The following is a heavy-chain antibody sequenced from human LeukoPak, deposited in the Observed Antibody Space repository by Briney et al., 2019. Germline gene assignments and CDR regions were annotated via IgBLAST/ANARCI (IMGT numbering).Heavy chain of an antibody. CDR2: VYYSADT. CDR3: ARSSAAAAPTHNWFDP. D-gene: IGHD6-13*01. CDR1: GVFISSSSKY. J-gene: IGHJ5*02. V-gene: IGHV4-39*02. Sequence: SETLSLTGIVSGVFISSSSKYARWIRQPPGKGLEWIGSVYYSADTYYNPSLRSRVTISVDTSKKPFSLKLTSATAADTAVYDCARSSAAAAPTHNWFDPWGQGTLVTVSS.